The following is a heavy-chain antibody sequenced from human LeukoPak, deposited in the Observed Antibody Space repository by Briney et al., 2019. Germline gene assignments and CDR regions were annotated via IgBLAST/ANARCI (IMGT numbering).Heavy chain of an antibody. V-gene: IGHV4-34*01. Sequence: NPSETLSLTCAVYGGSFSGYYWSWIRQPPGKGLEWIGEINHSGSTNYNPSLKSRVTISVDTSKKQFSLKLSSVTAADTAVYYCARGRCSGGNCLVPHYYGMDVWGQGTTVTVSS. D-gene: IGHD2-15*01. CDR3: ARGRCSGGNCLVPHYYGMDV. J-gene: IGHJ6*02. CDR1: GGSFSGYY. CDR2: INHSGST.